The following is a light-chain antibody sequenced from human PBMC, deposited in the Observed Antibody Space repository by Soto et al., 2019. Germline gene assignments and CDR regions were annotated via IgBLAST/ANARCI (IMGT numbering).Light chain of an antibody. CDR2: GAS. CDR1: ESVSTN. V-gene: IGKV3-15*01. CDR3: QQYSIWRT. J-gene: IGKJ1*01. Sequence: ELVLTQSPGTLSLSPGARATLSCRASESVSTNLAWYQQKAGQAPSLLIYGASTRATGIPARFSGSGSGTEFTLTISSLQSEDFAVYYCQQYSIWRTFGQGTKVDIK.